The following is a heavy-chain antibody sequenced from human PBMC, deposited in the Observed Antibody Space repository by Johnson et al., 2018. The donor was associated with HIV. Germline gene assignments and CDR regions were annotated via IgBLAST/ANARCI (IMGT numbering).Heavy chain of an antibody. D-gene: IGHD2-8*01. V-gene: IGHV3-30*02. CDR3: ARDNIVLMVGGAFDI. Sequence: QVQLVESGGGVVQPGGSLRLSCAASRFTFSSYGMHWVRQAPGKGLEWVAFLRYDGSNKYYADSVKGRFTISRDNSKNTLYLHMRSLRAEDTAVYYCARDNIVLMVGGAFDIWGQGTMVTVSS. CDR2: LRYDGSNK. CDR1: RFTFSSYG. J-gene: IGHJ3*02.